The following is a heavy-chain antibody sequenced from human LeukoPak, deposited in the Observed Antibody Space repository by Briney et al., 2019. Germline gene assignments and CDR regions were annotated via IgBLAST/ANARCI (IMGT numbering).Heavy chain of an antibody. CDR1: GYTFTGYY. CDR3: TRGARELWFGEFLSHSYYYYLDV. V-gene: IGHV1-2*02. D-gene: IGHD3-10*01. CDR2: INPNSGGT. Sequence: ASVKVSCKASGYTFTGYYMHWVRQAPGQGLEWKGWINPNSGGTNYAQKFQGRVTMTRDTSISTAYMELSRLRSDDTAVYYCTRGARELWFGEFLSHSYYYYLDVWGKGTTVTISS. J-gene: IGHJ6*03.